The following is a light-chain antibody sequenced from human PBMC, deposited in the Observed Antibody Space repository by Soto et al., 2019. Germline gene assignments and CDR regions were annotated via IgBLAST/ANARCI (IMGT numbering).Light chain of an antibody. CDR1: QSVSSNF. CDR2: GAS. CDR3: QQYGSLSWT. V-gene: IGKV3-20*01. J-gene: IGKJ1*01. Sequence: EIVLTQSPGTLSLSPGERVTLSCRSSQSVSSNFLAWYQQKPGQAPRLLIYGASGRATGIPDRCSGSGSGTDFTLTSSRLEPEDFAVYYCQQYGSLSWTFGQGTKVDIK.